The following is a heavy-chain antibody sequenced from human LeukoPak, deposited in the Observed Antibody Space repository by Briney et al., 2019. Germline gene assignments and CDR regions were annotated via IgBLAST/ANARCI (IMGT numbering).Heavy chain of an antibody. V-gene: IGHV4-34*01. Sequence: SETLSLTCAVYGGPLSGYYSSWIRQPPGKGLEWIGGINHSGSTNYNPSLKSRVTISVDTSKNQFSLKLSSVTAADTAVYYCARGETYYYDSSGYYWVVDYFDYWGQGTLVTVPS. CDR3: ARGETYYYDSSGYYWVVDYFDY. J-gene: IGHJ4*02. CDR2: INHSGST. CDR1: GGPLSGYY. D-gene: IGHD3-22*01.